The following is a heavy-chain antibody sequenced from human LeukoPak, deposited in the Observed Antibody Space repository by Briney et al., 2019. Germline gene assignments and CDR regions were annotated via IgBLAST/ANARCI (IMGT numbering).Heavy chain of an antibody. D-gene: IGHD1-7*01. J-gene: IGHJ6*02. CDR2: ISSSGSTI. V-gene: IGHV3-48*03. CDR3: ARFQLELRIYYYGMDV. CDR1: GFTFSSYE. Sequence: PWGSLRLSCAASGFTFSSYEMNWVRQAPGKGLEWVSYISSSGSTIYYADSVKGRFTISRDNAKNSLYLQMNSLRAEDTAVYYCARFQLELRIYYYGMDVWGQGTTVTVSS.